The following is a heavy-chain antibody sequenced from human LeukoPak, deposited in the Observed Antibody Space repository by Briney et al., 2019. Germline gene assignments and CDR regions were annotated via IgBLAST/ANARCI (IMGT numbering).Heavy chain of an antibody. V-gene: IGHV1-18*01. CDR1: GYTFTSYG. Sequence: ASVKVSCTASGYTFTSYGISWVRQAPGQGLEWMGWISAYNGNTNYAQKLQGRVTMTTDTSTSTAYMELRSLRSDDTAVYYCARGRYDSSGYYRMKGAAFDIWGQGTMVTVSS. J-gene: IGHJ3*02. CDR3: ARGRYDSSGYYRMKGAAFDI. CDR2: ISAYNGNT. D-gene: IGHD3-22*01.